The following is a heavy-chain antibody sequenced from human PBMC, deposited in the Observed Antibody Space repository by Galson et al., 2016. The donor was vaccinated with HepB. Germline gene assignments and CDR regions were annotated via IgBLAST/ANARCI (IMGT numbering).Heavy chain of an antibody. J-gene: IGHJ4*02. Sequence: CAISGDSVSSNSAAWNWIRQSPSSGLEWLGRTYYRSKWYNDFAVSVKSRSTINPDTSKNQFSLQLNSVTPEDTAVYYWARYRFWSILTGCEYLDGWGQGTLVTVSS. V-gene: IGHV6-1*01. CDR2: TYYRSKWYN. D-gene: IGHD3-9*01. CDR1: GDSVSSNSAA. CDR3: ARYRFWSILTGCEYLDG.